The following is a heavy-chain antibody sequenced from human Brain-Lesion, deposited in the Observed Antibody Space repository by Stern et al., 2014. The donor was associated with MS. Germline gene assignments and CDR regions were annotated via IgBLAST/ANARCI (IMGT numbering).Heavy chain of an antibody. V-gene: IGHV1-2*04. J-gene: IGHJ6*02. CDR3: ARVPGGVFGGMDV. CDR1: GYTFTDYF. Sequence: QVQLVQSGAEVKKPGASVKVSCKASGYTFTDYFMHWVRQAPGQGLEWLGWINPYSGDTKYAQKFQGWVTMTRDSSSSTAYMELNSLRSDDTAVYYCARVPGGVFGGMDVWGQGTTVT. CDR2: INPYSGDT. D-gene: IGHD4-23*01.